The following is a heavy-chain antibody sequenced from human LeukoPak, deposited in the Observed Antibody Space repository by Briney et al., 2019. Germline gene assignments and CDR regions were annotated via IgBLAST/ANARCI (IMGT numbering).Heavy chain of an antibody. D-gene: IGHD2-8*01. V-gene: IGHV4-38-2*01. CDR2: IYHSGST. CDR3: ARLIYCTNGVCYKGYFDY. CDR1: GYSISRGYY. J-gene: IGHJ4*02. Sequence: KTSETLSLTCAVSGYSISRGYYWGWIRQPPGKGLAWIGSIYHSGSTYYNPSLKRRVTISVDTSKNQFSLKLSSVTAADTAVYYCARLIYCTNGVCYKGYFDYWGQGTLVTVSS.